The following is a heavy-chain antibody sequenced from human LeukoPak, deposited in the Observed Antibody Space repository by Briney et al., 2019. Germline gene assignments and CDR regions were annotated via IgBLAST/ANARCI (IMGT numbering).Heavy chain of an antibody. CDR1: GFTFTNYA. CDR3: AKEDVYYYYYMDV. V-gene: IGHV3-23*01. Sequence: GGSLRLSCAASGFTFTNYAISWVRQAPGKGLEWVSSISGSGFETYYAASVEGRFTISRDNSRNTLYLQMNSLRAEDTAVYYCAKEDVYYYYYMDVWGKGTTVTISS. J-gene: IGHJ6*03. CDR2: ISGSGFET.